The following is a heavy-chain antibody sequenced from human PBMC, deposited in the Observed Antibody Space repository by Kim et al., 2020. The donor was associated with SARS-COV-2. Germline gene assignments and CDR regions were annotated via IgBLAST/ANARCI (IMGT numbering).Heavy chain of an antibody. D-gene: IGHD6-13*01. Sequence: GGSLRLSCAASGFTFSSYAMSWVRQAPGKGLEWVSAISGSGGSTYYADSVKGRFTISRDNSKNTLYLQMNSLRAEDTAVYYCAKDGLPPNHSSSWYGQVRYYYYYGMDVWGQGTTVTVSS. CDR3: AKDGLPPNHSSSWYGQVRYYYYYGMDV. CDR2: ISGSGGST. CDR1: GFTFSSYA. J-gene: IGHJ6*02. V-gene: IGHV3-23*01.